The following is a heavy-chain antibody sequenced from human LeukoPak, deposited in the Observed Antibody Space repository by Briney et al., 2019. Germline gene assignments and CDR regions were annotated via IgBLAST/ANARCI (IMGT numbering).Heavy chain of an antibody. Sequence: GGSLGLSCAASGFTFSSYAMSWVRQAPGKGLEWVSAISGSGGSTYYADSVKGRFTISRDNSKNTLYLQMNSLRAEDTAVYYCARSSSSWDPYYYYGMDVWGQGTTVTVSS. CDR1: GFTFSSYA. V-gene: IGHV3-23*01. J-gene: IGHJ6*02. CDR2: ISGSGGST. CDR3: ARSSSSWDPYYYYGMDV. D-gene: IGHD6-13*01.